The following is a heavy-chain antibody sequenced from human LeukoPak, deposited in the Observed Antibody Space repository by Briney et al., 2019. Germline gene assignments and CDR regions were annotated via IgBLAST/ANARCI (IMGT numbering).Heavy chain of an antibody. D-gene: IGHD3-9*01. Sequence: ASVKVSCKASGYTFTGYYMHWVRQAPGQGLEWMGWINPNSGGTNYAQKFQGRVTMTRDTSISTAYMELSRLRSDDTAVYYCARVTLLRYFDWSRGPLDHWGQGTLVTVSS. J-gene: IGHJ4*02. CDR2: INPNSGGT. CDR1: GYTFTGYY. CDR3: ARVTLLRYFDWSRGPLDH. V-gene: IGHV1-2*02.